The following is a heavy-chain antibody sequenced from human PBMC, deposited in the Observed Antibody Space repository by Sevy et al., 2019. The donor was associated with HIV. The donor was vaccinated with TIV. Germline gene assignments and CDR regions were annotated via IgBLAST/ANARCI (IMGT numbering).Heavy chain of an antibody. D-gene: IGHD3-3*01. CDR1: GFTFSSYW. CDR2: IKQDGSVK. Sequence: GGSLRLSCAASGFTFSSYWMSWVRQAPGKGLEWVANIKQDGSVKYYVDSVKGRFTISRDNAKNSLYLQMNSLRAEDTAVYYCGGGVWSGYYKPPYYYGMDVWGQGTTVTVSS. V-gene: IGHV3-7*01. J-gene: IGHJ6*02. CDR3: GGGVWSGYYKPPYYYGMDV.